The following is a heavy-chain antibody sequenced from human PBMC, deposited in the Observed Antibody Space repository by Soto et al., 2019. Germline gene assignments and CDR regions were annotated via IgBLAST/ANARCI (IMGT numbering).Heavy chain of an antibody. J-gene: IGHJ6*02. CDR2: INHSGST. V-gene: IGHV4-34*01. CDR3: ARGGEGYDYGDYYDYYYYYGMDV. CDR1: GGSFSGYY. Sequence: SETLSLTXAVYGGSFSGYYWSWIRQPPGKGLEWIGEINHSGSTNYNPSLKSRVTISVDTSKNQFSLKLSSVTAADTAVYYCARGGEGYDYGDYYDYYYYYGMDVWGQGTTVTVSS. D-gene: IGHD4-17*01.